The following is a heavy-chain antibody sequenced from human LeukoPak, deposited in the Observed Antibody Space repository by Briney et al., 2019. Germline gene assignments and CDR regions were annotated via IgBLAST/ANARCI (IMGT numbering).Heavy chain of an antibody. Sequence: KSSETLSLTCSVSGASFSSSYWRWIRQSPGTGLEWIAYTYTSGSTNYNPSLKCRVTMSVDMSENQLSLKLSSVAAADTAVYYCARGQRFFDYWGQGSLVTVSS. CDR3: ARGQRFFDY. V-gene: IGHV4-4*09. CDR2: TYTSGST. CDR1: GASFSSSY. J-gene: IGHJ4*02.